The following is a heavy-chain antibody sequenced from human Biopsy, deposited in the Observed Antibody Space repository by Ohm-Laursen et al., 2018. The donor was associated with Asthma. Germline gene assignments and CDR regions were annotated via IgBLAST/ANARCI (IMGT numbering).Heavy chain of an antibody. CDR3: SRSVSSSSYWYFDL. V-gene: IGHV4-39*02. J-gene: IGHJ2*01. Sequence: TLSLTCIVSGDAMSTSGSYWGWIRRSPGKGLEWIGSIYYSGRTYYSPSLKSRFTISADTSKNHFSLKVTSVTAADTAVYYCSRSVSSSSYWYFDLWGRGDLVTVSS. CDR2: IYYSGRT. D-gene: IGHD6-6*01. CDR1: GDAMSTSGSY.